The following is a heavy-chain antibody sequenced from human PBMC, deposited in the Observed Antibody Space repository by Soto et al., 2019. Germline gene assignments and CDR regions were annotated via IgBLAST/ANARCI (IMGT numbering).Heavy chain of an antibody. CDR2: ISHDGSNQ. D-gene: IGHD2-21*02. CDR3: AKETRSRAVTATRVNGMDV. CDR1: GFSFSDFG. Sequence: QVQLVESGGGVVQPGRSLRLSCAPSGFSFSDFGMHWVRQAPGKGLEWVAAISHDGSNQYYGDSVKGRFSSYRDHSNNRLYMQMNNLKVENSAIYYCAKETRSRAVTATRVNGMDVWGQGTTVTVSS. V-gene: IGHV3-30*18. J-gene: IGHJ6*02.